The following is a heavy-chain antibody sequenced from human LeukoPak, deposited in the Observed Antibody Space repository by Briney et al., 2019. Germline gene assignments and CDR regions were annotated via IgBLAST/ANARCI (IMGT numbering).Heavy chain of an antibody. CDR1: GGSISSGSYY. CDR3: ARVSFIAVSAFDI. V-gene: IGHV4-61*02. D-gene: IGHD6-19*01. CDR2: TYTSGST. Sequence: SETLSLTCTVSGGSISSGSYYWSWIRQPAGKGLEWIGRTYTSGSTNYNPSLKSRVTISVDTSKNQFSLKLSSVTAADTAVYYCARVSFIAVSAFDIWGQGTMVTVSS. J-gene: IGHJ3*02.